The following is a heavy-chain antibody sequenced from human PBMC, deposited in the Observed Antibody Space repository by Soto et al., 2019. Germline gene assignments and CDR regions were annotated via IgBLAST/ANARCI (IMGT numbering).Heavy chain of an antibody. CDR1: GGSVSSGSYY. CDR2: IYYSGST. CDR3: ARDEVGLDY. D-gene: IGHD1-26*01. J-gene: IGHJ4*02. Sequence: QVQLQESRPGLVKPSETLSLTCTVSGGSVSSGSYYRSWIRQPPGKGLEWIGYIYYSGSTNYNPSVMSRVTISVDTSKSQFSLMLSSVTAADTAVYYCARDEVGLDYWGKGTLVTVSS. V-gene: IGHV4-61*01.